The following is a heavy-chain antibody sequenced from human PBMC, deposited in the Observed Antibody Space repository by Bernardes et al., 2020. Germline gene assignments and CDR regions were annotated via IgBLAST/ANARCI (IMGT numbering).Heavy chain of an antibody. CDR1: GFTFSSYS. CDR2: ISSSSSYI. Sequence: GGSLRLSCAASGFTFSSYSMNWVRQAPGKGLEWVSSISSSSSYIYYADSVKGRFTISRDNAKNSLYLQMNSLRAEDTAVYYCARASEWDIVVVPAYNWFDPWGQGTLVTVSS. CDR3: ARASEWDIVVVPAYNWFDP. J-gene: IGHJ5*02. D-gene: IGHD2-2*01. V-gene: IGHV3-21*01.